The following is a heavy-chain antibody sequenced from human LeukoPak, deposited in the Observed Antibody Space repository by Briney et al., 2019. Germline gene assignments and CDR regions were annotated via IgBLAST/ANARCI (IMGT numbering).Heavy chain of an antibody. V-gene: IGHV1-24*01. J-gene: IGHJ5*02. CDR2: FDPEDGET. CDR3: AGQGDTGNWFDP. CDR1: GYTLTELS. D-gene: IGHD5-18*01. Sequence: ASVKGSCKVSGYTLTELSMHWVRQAPGKGREWMGGFDPEDGETIYAQKFKGRVTMTEDTSTATAYMELSSLRSEATAVYYCAGQGDTGNWFDPWGPGTLVTVSS.